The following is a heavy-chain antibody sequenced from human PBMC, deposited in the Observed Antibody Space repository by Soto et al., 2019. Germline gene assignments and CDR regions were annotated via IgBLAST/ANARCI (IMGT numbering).Heavy chain of an antibody. CDR1: GFSLRTSGVG. V-gene: IGHV2-5*02. J-gene: IGHJ4*02. Sequence: QITLKESGPTLVKPTQTLTLTCTFSGFSLRTSGVGVGWIRQPPGQALEWLALNLWDDEKRYSPLLKSRLTITKDASKNQVVLTMTNMDPVDTATYYWVHRLSAYGLHYWGQGILVTVSS. CDR3: VHRLSAYGLHY. D-gene: IGHD3-10*01. CDR2: NLWDDEK.